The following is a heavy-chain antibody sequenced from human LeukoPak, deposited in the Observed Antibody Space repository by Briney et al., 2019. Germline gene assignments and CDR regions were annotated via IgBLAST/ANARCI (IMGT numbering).Heavy chain of an antibody. CDR1: GGSISSGGYY. CDR3: AREAAFHYYYYGMDV. Sequence: SETLSLTCTVSGGSISSGGYYWSWIRQHPGKGLEWIGHIYYSGSTYYNPSLKSRVTISVDTSKNQFSLKLSSVTAADTAVYYCAREAAFHYYYYGMDVWGQGTTVTVSS. D-gene: IGHD6-25*01. CDR2: IYYSGST. V-gene: IGHV4-31*03. J-gene: IGHJ6*02.